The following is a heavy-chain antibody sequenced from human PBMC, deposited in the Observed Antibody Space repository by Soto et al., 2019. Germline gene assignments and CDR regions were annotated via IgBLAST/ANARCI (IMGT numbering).Heavy chain of an antibody. CDR3: AKRAGRYGSAFDI. Sequence: EVQLVESGGGLVQPGESLRLSCAASGFTFSTYAMSWVRQSPGKGLEWVSDISGPSDSTNYPDSVKGRSTISRDNSKNTLYLQMNSLRAEYAAMYYCAKRAGRYGSAFDIWGQGTMVTVSS. D-gene: IGHD1-26*01. CDR1: GFTFSTYA. CDR2: ISGPSDST. V-gene: IGHV3-23*04. J-gene: IGHJ3*02.